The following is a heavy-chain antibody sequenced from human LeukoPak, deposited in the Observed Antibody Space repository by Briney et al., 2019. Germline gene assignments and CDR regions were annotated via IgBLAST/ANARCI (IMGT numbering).Heavy chain of an antibody. CDR2: IYAAGGT. CDR3: VRDSS. V-gene: IGHV3-66*01. J-gene: IGHJ4*02. Sequence: GSLTVSCALSGATVSSNHMSWVRQAPGKGPEWVSAIYAAGGTYYADSVKGRFTLSRDISKNMLYLQLNSLRAEDTAVYYCVRDSSWGQGALVTVSS. CDR1: GATVSSNH.